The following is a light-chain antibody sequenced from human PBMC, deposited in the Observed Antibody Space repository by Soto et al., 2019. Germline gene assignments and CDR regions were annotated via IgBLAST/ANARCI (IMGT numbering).Light chain of an antibody. J-gene: IGLJ1*01. CDR3: CSYAGSSTFLYV. CDR1: SSDVGSYNL. Sequence: QSVLTQPASVSGSPLQSITISCTGTSSDVGSYNLVSWYQQHPGKAPKLMIYEVSKRPSGVSNRFSGSKSGNTASLTISGLQAEDEADYYCCSYAGSSTFLYVFGTGTKVTVL. V-gene: IGLV2-23*02. CDR2: EVS.